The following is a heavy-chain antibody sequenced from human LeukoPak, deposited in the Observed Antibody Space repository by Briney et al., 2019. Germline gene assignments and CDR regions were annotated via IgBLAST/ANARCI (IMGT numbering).Heavy chain of an antibody. CDR3: ARASSSWSRDYYYYYMDV. V-gene: IGHV1-18*01. CDR1: GYTFTNYG. Sequence: ASVKVSCKTSGYTFTNYGLSWVRQAPGQGLEWMGWISPYNGNANYAQKLQGRVTLTTDTSTSTAYMELRSLRSDDTAVYYCARASSSWSRDYYYYYMDVWGKGTTVTVSS. CDR2: ISPYNGNA. D-gene: IGHD6-13*01. J-gene: IGHJ6*03.